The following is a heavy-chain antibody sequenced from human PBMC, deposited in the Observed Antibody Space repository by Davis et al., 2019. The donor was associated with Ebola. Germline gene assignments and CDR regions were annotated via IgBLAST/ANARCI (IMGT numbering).Heavy chain of an antibody. Sequence: GESLKISCAASGFTFSTYAMSWARQAPGKGLEWVSTISGRDDTTYYADSVKGRFTISRDNAKNSLYLQMNSLRAEDTALYHCARARGSSPYYYGMDVWGKGTMVTVSS. D-gene: IGHD6-13*01. CDR3: ARARGSSPYYYGMDV. CDR1: GFTFSTYA. J-gene: IGHJ6*04. CDR2: ISGRDDTT. V-gene: IGHV3-23*01.